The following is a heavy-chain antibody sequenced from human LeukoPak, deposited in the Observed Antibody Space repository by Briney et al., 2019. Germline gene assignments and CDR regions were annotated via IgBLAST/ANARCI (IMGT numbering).Heavy chain of an antibody. CDR3: AREDSGSYYVVDY. V-gene: IGHV3-21*01. CDR1: GFTFSSYS. CDR2: ISSSSSYI. Sequence: GGSLRLSCAVSGFTFSSYSMNWVRQAPGKGLEWVSSISSSSSYIYYADSVKGRFTISRDNAKNSLYLQMNSLRAEDTAVYYCAREDSGSYYVVDYWGQGTLVTVSS. J-gene: IGHJ4*02. D-gene: IGHD1-26*01.